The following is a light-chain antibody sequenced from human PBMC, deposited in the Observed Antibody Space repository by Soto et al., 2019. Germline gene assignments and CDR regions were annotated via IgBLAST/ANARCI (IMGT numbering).Light chain of an antibody. CDR2: DAS. CDR3: QQCSNWPLT. J-gene: IGKJ4*01. Sequence: EILMTQSPATLSVSPGERVTFSCRASQSVSYYLAWYQQKPGQAPRLLIYDASTRATGIPARFSGSGSGTDFTLTISSLEPEDSAVYYCQQCSNWPLTFGGGTKVDIK. V-gene: IGKV3-11*01. CDR1: QSVSYY.